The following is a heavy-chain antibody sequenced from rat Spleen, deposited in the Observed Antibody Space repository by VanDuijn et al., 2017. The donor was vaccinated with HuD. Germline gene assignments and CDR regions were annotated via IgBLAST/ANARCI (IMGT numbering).Heavy chain of an antibody. J-gene: IGHJ2*01. V-gene: IGHV5-20*01. CDR2: ISYDGGST. CDR1: GFTFSDYY. CDR3: ATARGYSSYIYDY. D-gene: IGHD1-2*01. Sequence: EVQLVESGGGLVQPGRSLKLSCAASGFTFSDYYMDWVRQAPTKGLEWVASISYDGGSTYYPDSVKGRFTISRDNAKSTQYLQMDSLRSEDTATYYCATARGYSSYIYDYWGQGVMVTVSS.